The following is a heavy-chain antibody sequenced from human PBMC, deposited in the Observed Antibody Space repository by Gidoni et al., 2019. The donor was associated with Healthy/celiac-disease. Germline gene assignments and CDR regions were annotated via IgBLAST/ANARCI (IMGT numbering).Heavy chain of an antibody. CDR2: ISYDGSNK. CDR3: ARVVDCSGGSCYSGFGSDY. Sequence: QVQLVESGGGVVQPGRSLRLSCAASGFTFIRHSMHWVRQAPGKGLEWVAVISYDGSNKYYADSVKGRFTISRDNSKNTLYLQMNSLRAEDTAVYYCARVVDCSGGSCYSGFGSDYWGQGTLVTVSS. J-gene: IGHJ4*02. CDR1: GFTFIRHS. D-gene: IGHD2-15*01. V-gene: IGHV3-30-3*01.